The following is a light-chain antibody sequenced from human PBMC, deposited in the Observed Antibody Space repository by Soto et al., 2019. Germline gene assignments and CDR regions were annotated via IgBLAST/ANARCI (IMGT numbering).Light chain of an antibody. V-gene: IGKV3-20*01. CDR1: QSVSSSY. J-gene: IGKJ3*01. Sequence: EIVLTQSPGTLSLSPGERATLSCRASQSVSSSYLAWYQQKPGQAPRLLIYGASSRATGIPDMFSGSGSGMDFTLTISRLEPEDFAVYYCQQYGSSSGSFGTGNKVDIK. CDR2: GAS. CDR3: QQYGSSSGS.